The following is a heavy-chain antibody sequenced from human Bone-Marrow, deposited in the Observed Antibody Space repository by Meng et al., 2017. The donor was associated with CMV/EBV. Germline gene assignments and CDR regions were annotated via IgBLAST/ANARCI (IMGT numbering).Heavy chain of an antibody. V-gene: IGHV3-11*04. CDR3: ARDVGSGSYSPGWFDP. Sequence: GESLKISCAASGFSVNSNYMSWVRQAPGKGLEWVSYISSSGSTIYYADSVKGRFTISRDNAKNSLYLQMNSLRAEDTAVYYCARDVGSGSYSPGWFDPWGQGTLVTVSS. CDR1: GFSVNSNY. J-gene: IGHJ5*02. D-gene: IGHD3-10*01. CDR2: ISSSGSTI.